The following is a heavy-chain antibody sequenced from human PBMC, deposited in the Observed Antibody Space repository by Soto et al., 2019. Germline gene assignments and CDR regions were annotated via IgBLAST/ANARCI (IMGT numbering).Heavy chain of an antibody. CDR1: GYTFTANY. D-gene: IGHD3-10*01. CDR3: ARGFGSSWFDY. Sequence: QVQLVQSGAEVKDPGASVKVSCRPSGYTFTANYIHWVRQAPGQGLEWMGSMSTSSGGTRFAEKFQGRVTLTRDTSISTAYMELTTLTLDDTAVYYCARGFGSSWFDYWGQGTLVAVSS. CDR2: MSTSSGGT. V-gene: IGHV1-2*02. J-gene: IGHJ4*02.